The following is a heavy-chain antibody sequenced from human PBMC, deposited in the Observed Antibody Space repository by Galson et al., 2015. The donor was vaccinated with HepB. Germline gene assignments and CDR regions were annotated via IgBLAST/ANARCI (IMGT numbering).Heavy chain of an antibody. CDR1: GFTFSSYG. CDR3: AKQGPYGFFI. D-gene: IGHD4-17*01. Sequence: SLRLSCAASGFTFSSYGMHWVRQAPGKGLEWVAVISYDGSNKYYADSVKGRFTISRDNSKNTLYLQMNSLRAEDTAVYYCAKQGPYGFFIWGQGTMVTVSS. J-gene: IGHJ3*02. CDR2: ISYDGSNK. V-gene: IGHV3-30*18.